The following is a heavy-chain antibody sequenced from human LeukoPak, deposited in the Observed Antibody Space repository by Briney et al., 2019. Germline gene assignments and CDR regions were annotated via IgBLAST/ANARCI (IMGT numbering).Heavy chain of an antibody. D-gene: IGHD3-9*01. CDR1: GFTFSNYA. J-gene: IGHJ4*02. V-gene: IGHV3-23*01. Sequence: GGSLRLSCAASGFTFSNYAMSWVRQAPGKGLEWVSVIGGSGDSTYYADSVKGRFTCSRDNSYNTLYLQMNGLRAEYTAVYYCATGILTGYSGYSDHWGQGTLVTVSS. CDR2: IGGSGDST. CDR3: ATGILTGYSGYSDH.